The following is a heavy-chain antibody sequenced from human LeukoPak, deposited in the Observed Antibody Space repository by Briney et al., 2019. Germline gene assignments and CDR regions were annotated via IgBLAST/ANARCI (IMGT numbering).Heavy chain of an antibody. D-gene: IGHD5-12*01. CDR2: IIGSSGST. CDR3: AKGAYDYIEIAYFDY. CDR1: GFSFNHHA. J-gene: IGHJ4*02. Sequence: PGGSLRLSCVASGFSFNHHAMNWVRQAPGKGLEWGSVIIGSSGSTFYADSVKGRFTISRGKSKNTLYLQMNSLRAEDTAVYYCAKGAYDYIEIAYFDYWGQGSLVTVSS. V-gene: IGHV3-23*01.